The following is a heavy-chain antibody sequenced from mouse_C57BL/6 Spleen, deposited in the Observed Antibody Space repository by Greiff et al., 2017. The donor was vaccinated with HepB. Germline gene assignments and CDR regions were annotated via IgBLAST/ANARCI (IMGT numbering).Heavy chain of an antibody. V-gene: IGHV1-82*01. Sequence: QVQLQQSGPELVKPGASVKISCKASGYAFSSSWMNWVKQRPGKGLEWIGRIYPGDGDTNYNGKLKGKATLTADKSSSTAYMQLSSLTSEDSAVYFCARSPTVDYFDYWGQGTTLTVSS. CDR1: GYAFSSSW. CDR2: IYPGDGDT. D-gene: IGHD1-1*01. CDR3: ARSPTVDYFDY. J-gene: IGHJ2*01.